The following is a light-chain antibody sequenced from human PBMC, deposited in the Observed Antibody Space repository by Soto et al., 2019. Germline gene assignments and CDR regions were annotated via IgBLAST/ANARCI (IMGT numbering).Light chain of an antibody. Sequence: QSVLTQPASVSGSPGQSITISCTGNSIDVGSYNLVSWYQQHPGKAPKLMIYEGSKRPSGVSNRFSGSKSGNTASLTISGLQAEDEADYYCCSYAGSAYVFGTGTKVTVL. CDR1: SIDVGSYNL. J-gene: IGLJ1*01. V-gene: IGLV2-23*01. CDR2: EGS. CDR3: CSYAGSAYV.